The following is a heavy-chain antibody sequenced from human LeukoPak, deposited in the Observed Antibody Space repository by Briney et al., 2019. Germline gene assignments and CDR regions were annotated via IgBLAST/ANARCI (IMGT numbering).Heavy chain of an antibody. Sequence: ASVKVSCKASGYTFTSYDINWVRQATGQGLEWMGWMNPNSGNTGYAQKFQGRVTMTRNTSISTAYMELSSLRSEDTAVYYCARDGTLHYYDSSGYCFDYWGQGTLVTVSS. D-gene: IGHD3-22*01. V-gene: IGHV1-8*01. J-gene: IGHJ4*02. CDR3: ARDGTLHYYDSSGYCFDY. CDR2: MNPNSGNT. CDR1: GYTFTSYD.